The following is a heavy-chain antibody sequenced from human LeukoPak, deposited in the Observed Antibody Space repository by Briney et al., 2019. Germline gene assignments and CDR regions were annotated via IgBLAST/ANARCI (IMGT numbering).Heavy chain of an antibody. Sequence: PGGSLRLSCAVTGLTFSDYWMTWVRQAPGKGLEWVATIKPDGSEKYYVDSVKGRFTISRDNAKNSLYLQLNSLRAEDTALYYCAREGEKTYYDFWTTYYIGYWGQGTLVTVSS. CDR1: GLTFSDYW. V-gene: IGHV3-7*03. CDR2: IKPDGSEK. CDR3: AREGEKTYYDFWTTYYIGY. D-gene: IGHD3-3*01. J-gene: IGHJ4*02.